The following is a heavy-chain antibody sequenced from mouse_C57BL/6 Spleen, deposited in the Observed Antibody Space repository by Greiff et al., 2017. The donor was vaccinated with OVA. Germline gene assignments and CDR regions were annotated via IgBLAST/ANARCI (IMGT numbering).Heavy chain of an antibody. CDR3: ARNHYYGSDY. CDR2: INPSTGGT. D-gene: IGHD1-1*01. CDR1: GYSFTGYY. J-gene: IGHJ2*01. Sequence: EVKLQHSGPELVKPGASVKISCKASGYSFTGYYMHWVKQSSEKSLEWIGEINPSTGGTSYNQKFKGKATLTVDKSSSTAYMQLKSLTSEDSAVYYCARNHYYGSDYWGQGTTLTVSS. V-gene: IGHV1-43*01.